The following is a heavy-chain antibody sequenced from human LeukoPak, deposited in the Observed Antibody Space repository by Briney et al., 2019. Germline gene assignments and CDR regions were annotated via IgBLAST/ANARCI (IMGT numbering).Heavy chain of an antibody. CDR1: GFSFSDYY. V-gene: IGHV3-11*04. D-gene: IGHD2-2*03. CDR3: ASGYCGSISCYASVC. CDR2: ISSSGSTI. Sequence: GGSLRLSCAASGFSFSDYYMTWIRQAPGKGLERVSYISSSGSTIYYADSVKGRCTISRDNAKNSLYMRTNSVRAEETAVYYCASGYCGSISCYASVCGGQGSPVTASS. J-gene: IGHJ4*02.